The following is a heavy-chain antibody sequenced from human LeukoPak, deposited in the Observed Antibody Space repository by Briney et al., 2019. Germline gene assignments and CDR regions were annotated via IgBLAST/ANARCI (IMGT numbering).Heavy chain of an antibody. V-gene: IGHV6-1*01. CDR1: GDSVSSNSAA. Sequence: SQTLSLTCAISGDSVSSNSAAWNWLRQSPSRGLEWLGRTYYRSKWYNDYAVSVKSRITINPDTSKNQFSLQLNSVTPEDTAVYYCARDVGVDTAMVYVYYFDYWGQGTLVTVSS. J-gene: IGHJ4*02. CDR2: TYYRSKWYN. CDR3: ARDVGVDTAMVYVYYFDY. D-gene: IGHD5-18*01.